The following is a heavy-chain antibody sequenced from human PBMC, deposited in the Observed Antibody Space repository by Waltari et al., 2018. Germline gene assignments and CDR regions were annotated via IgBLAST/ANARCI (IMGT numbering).Heavy chain of an antibody. CDR3: ASPGIAAAGTNAFDI. CDR2: IYHSGST. D-gene: IGHD6-13*01. V-gene: IGHV4-38-2*02. Sequence: QVQLQESGPGLVKPSETLSLTCTVSGYSISSGSYWGWIRKPPGKGLEWIGSIYHSGSTYYNPSLKSRVTISVDTSKNQFSLKLSSVTAADTAVYYCASPGIAAAGTNAFDIWGQGTMVTVSS. J-gene: IGHJ3*02. CDR1: GYSISSGSY.